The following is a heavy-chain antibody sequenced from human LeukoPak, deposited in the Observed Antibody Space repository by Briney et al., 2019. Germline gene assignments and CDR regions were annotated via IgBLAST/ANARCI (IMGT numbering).Heavy chain of an antibody. J-gene: IGHJ4*02. CDR2: IKQDGSEK. Sequence: PGGSLRLSCAASGFTFSSYWMSWVRQAPGKGLEWVANIKQDGSEKYYVDSVKGRFTISRDNAKNSLYLQMNNLRAEDTAVYYCARVPHVLRYFDWYSVWGQGTLVTVSS. V-gene: IGHV3-7*04. CDR3: ARVPHVLRYFDWYSV. D-gene: IGHD3-9*01. CDR1: GFTFSSYW.